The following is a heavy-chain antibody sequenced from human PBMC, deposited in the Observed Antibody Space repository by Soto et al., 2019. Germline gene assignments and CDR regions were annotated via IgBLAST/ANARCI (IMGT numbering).Heavy chain of an antibody. CDR3: ARDYGSGTYYYYGMDV. CDR1: GGSFSGYY. V-gene: IGHV4-34*01. CDR2: INHSGST. Sequence: PSETLSLTCAVYGGSFSGYYWSWIRQPPGKGLEWIGEINHSGSTNYNPSLKSRVTISVDTSKNQFSLKLSSVTAADTAVYYCARDYGSGTYYYYGMDVWGQGTTVTVSS. J-gene: IGHJ6*02. D-gene: IGHD3-10*01.